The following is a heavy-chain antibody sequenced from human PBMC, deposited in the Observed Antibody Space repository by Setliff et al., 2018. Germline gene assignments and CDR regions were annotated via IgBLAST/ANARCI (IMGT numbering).Heavy chain of an antibody. CDR3: AKDTYYYDSSGYYVFDY. Sequence: PGGFLRLSCAASGFTFSGYGIHWIRQAPGKGLEWVAFIRPDGSNKYYADFVKGRFTISRDNSKNTLYLQMNSLRVEDTAVYYCAKDTYYYDSSGYYVFDYWGQGTLVTVSS. CDR1: GFTFSGYG. V-gene: IGHV3-30*02. J-gene: IGHJ4*02. D-gene: IGHD3-22*01. CDR2: IRPDGSNK.